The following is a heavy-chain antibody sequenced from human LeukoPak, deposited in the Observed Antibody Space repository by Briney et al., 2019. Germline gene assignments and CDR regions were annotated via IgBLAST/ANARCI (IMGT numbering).Heavy chain of an antibody. CDR1: GFTFSSYW. D-gene: IGHD1-26*01. CDR2: IKQDGSEK. CDR3: AKDISGSQRGNFDY. V-gene: IGHV3-7*03. Sequence: GGSLRLSCAASGFTFSSYWMSWVRQAPGKGLEWVTNIKQDGSEKYYVDSVKGRFTISRDNAKNSLYLQMNSLRAEDTALYYCAKDISGSQRGNFDYWGQGTLVTVSS. J-gene: IGHJ4*02.